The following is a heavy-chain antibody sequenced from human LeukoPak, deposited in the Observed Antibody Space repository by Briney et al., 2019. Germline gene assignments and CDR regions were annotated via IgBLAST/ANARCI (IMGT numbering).Heavy chain of an antibody. CDR1: GYTFTSYD. D-gene: IGHD3-22*01. CDR2: INPNSGGT. V-gene: IGHV1-2*02. Sequence: GASVKVSCKASGYTFTSYDINWVRQATGQGLEWMGWINPNSGGTNYAQKFQGRVTMTRDTSISTAYMELSRLRSGDTAVYYCARGGDYYDSSGYYDDAFDIWGQGTMVTVSS. J-gene: IGHJ3*02. CDR3: ARGGDYYDSSGYYDDAFDI.